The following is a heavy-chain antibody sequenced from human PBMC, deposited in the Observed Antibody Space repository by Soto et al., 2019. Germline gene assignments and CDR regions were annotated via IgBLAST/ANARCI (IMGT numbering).Heavy chain of an antibody. J-gene: IGHJ4*02. CDR2: IIPILGIA. Sequence: GASVKVSCKASGGTFSSYTISWVRQAPGQGLEWMGRIIPILGIANYAQKFQGRVTITADKSTSTAYMELSSLRSEDTAVYYCATDTIFGVVIFDYWGQGTLVTVSS. CDR1: GGTFSSYT. V-gene: IGHV1-69*02. CDR3: ATDTIFGVVIFDY. D-gene: IGHD3-3*01.